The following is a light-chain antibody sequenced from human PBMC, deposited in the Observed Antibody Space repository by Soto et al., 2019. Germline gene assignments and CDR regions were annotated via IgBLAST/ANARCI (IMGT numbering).Light chain of an antibody. J-gene: IGKJ5*01. V-gene: IGKV3-15*01. CDR2: GAS. Sequence: EVLMTQSPATLSVPPGERATLSCRASQSVSNNLAWYLQKPGQAPRLLIYGASTRATGVPARFSGSGSGTEFTLTISSLQSEDFAIYYCQHYNNWPPITFGQGTRLEIK. CDR1: QSVSNN. CDR3: QHYNNWPPIT.